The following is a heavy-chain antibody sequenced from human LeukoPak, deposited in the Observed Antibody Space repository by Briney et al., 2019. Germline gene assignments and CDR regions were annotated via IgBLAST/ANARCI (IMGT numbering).Heavy chain of an antibody. CDR3: ARDLLNEGNHLDY. Sequence: SETLSLTCTVSGGSISSGDYYWSWLRQPPGKGLEWIGYIYYSGSTYYNPSLKSRVTISVDTSKNQFSLKLSSVTAADTAVYYCARDLLNEGNHLDYWGQGTLVTVSS. CDR1: GGSISSGDYY. D-gene: IGHD4-23*01. CDR2: IYYSGST. V-gene: IGHV4-30-4*01. J-gene: IGHJ4*02.